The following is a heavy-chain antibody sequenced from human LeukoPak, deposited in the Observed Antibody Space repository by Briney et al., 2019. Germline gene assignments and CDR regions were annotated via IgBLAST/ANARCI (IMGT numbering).Heavy chain of an antibody. CDR3: ARVEDYDILTGFDY. J-gene: IGHJ4*02. CDR1: GFTFSSYW. D-gene: IGHD3-9*01. CDR2: IKQDGREK. Sequence: GGSLRLSCAASGFTFSSYWTSWVRQAPGKGLEWVANIKQDGREKYYVDSVKGRFTISRDNAKNSLYLQMNSLRAEDTAVYYCARVEDYDILTGFDYWGQGTLVTVSS. V-gene: IGHV3-7*01.